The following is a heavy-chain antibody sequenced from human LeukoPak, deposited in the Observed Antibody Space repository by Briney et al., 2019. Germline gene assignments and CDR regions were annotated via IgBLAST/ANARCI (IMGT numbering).Heavy chain of an antibody. V-gene: IGHV3-53*04. J-gene: IGHJ5*02. D-gene: IGHD6-13*01. CDR3: ARGLQQQLGWFDP. CDR1: GFTVSNNY. CDR2: IYSGGST. Sequence: GGSLRLSCAASGFTVSNNYMSWVRQAPGKGLERVSIIYSGGSTYYADSVKGRFTISRNNSKNTLYLQMSSLRADDTAVYYCARGLQQQLGWFDPWGQGTLVTVSS.